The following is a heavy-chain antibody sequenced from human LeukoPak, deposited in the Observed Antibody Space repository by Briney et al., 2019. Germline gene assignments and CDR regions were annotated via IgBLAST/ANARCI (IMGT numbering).Heavy chain of an antibody. J-gene: IGHJ5*02. CDR2: INSDGSST. V-gene: IGHV3-74*01. CDR1: GFTFSSYW. D-gene: IGHD2-15*01. Sequence: GGSLRLSCAASGFTFSSYWMHWVRQAPGKGLVWVSRINSDGSSTSYADSVKGRFTISRDNAKNTLYLQMNSPRAEDTAVYYCARAARAAKYCSSGSCHNWFDPWGQGTLVTVSS. CDR3: ARAARAAKYCSSGSCHNWFDP.